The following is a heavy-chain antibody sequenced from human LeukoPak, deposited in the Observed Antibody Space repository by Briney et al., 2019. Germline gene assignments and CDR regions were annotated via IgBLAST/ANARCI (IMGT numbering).Heavy chain of an antibody. Sequence: PGGSLRLSCAASGFTFSSYWMSWVRQAPGKGLEGVANIKQDGSEKYYVDSVKGRFTISRDNAKNSLYLQMNSLRAEDTAVYYCATVLRYFDWPAVDYWGQGTLVTVSS. CDR1: GFTFSSYW. V-gene: IGHV3-7*01. D-gene: IGHD3-9*01. CDR2: IKQDGSEK. CDR3: ATVLRYFDWPAVDY. J-gene: IGHJ4*02.